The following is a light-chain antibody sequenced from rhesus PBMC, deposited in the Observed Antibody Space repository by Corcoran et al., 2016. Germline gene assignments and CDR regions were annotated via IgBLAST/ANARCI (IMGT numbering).Light chain of an antibody. CDR1: QGISSW. CDR2: KAS. Sequence: DIQMTQSPSSLSASVGDTVTITCRASQGISSWLAWYQQKPGKATKLLIYKASSLQSGVPSRFSCIGTVTEFTLTISSLKSEEFATYYWQTYSSRPTWTFGQGTKVEIK. CDR3: QTYSSRPTWT. J-gene: IGKJ1*01. V-gene: IGKV1-22*01.